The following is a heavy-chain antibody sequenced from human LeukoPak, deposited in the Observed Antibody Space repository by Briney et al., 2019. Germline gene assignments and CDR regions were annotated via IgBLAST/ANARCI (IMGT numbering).Heavy chain of an antibody. V-gene: IGHV3-48*04. J-gene: IGHJ4*02. Sequence: GGSLRLSCAASGFNFSTYTMNWVRQAPGKGLEWVSSITSSGSTIFYADSVKGRFTISRDNAKNSLYLQMNSLRAEDTAVYYCARGREMWDSGSSSDYWGQGTLVTVSS. CDR1: GFNFSTYT. CDR2: ITSSGSTI. CDR3: ARGREMWDSGSSSDY. D-gene: IGHD1-26*01.